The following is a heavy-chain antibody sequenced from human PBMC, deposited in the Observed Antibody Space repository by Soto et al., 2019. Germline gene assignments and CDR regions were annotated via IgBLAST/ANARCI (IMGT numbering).Heavy chain of an antibody. V-gene: IGHV3-7*01. CDR2: INQDGNED. CDR1: GFTFSSYW. Sequence: LRLSCAAPGFTFSSYWMNWVRQAPGKGLEWVANINQDGNEDNLLDSVKGRFTISRDNAKNSLFLQMNSLRADDTAVYYCARTGDGHHDFLDYWGQGALVTVSS. D-gene: IGHD1-1*01. CDR3: ARTGDGHHDFLDY. J-gene: IGHJ4*02.